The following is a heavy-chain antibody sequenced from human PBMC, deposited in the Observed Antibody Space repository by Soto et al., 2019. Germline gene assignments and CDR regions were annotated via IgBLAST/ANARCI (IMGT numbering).Heavy chain of an antibody. D-gene: IGHD3-3*01. CDR3: ATGLNSDFWSGLSFYYYGMDV. V-gene: IGHV1-18*01. Sequence: ASVKVSCKASGYTFTSYGISWVRQAPVQGLEWMGWISAYNGNTNYAQKLQGRVTMTTDTSTSTAYMELRSLRSDDTAVYYCATGLNSDFWSGLSFYYYGMDVWGQGTTVTVSS. J-gene: IGHJ6*02. CDR2: ISAYNGNT. CDR1: GYTFTSYG.